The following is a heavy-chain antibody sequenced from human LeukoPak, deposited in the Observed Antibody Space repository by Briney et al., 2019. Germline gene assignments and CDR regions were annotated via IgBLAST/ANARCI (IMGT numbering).Heavy chain of an antibody. CDR1: GFTFSDYY. Sequence: PGGSLRLSCAASGFTFSDYYMSWIRQAPGKGLEWVSYISSSGSTIYYADSVKGRFTISRDNAKNSLYLQMNSVRAEDTAVYYCARETYYYDSSGYYPFFDYWGQGTLVTVSS. D-gene: IGHD3-22*01. V-gene: IGHV3-11*01. CDR3: ARETYYYDSSGYYPFFDY. CDR2: ISSSGSTI. J-gene: IGHJ4*02.